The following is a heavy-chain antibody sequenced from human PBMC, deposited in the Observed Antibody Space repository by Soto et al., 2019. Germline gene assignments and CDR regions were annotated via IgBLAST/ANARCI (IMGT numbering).Heavy chain of an antibody. V-gene: IGHV1-2*04. CDR1: GYTFTGYY. CDR3: ARAGNFWSGYFSSKSYYYGMDV. CDR2: INPNSGGT. Sequence: ASVKVSCKASGYTFTGYYMHWVRQAPGQGLEWMGWINPNSGGTNYAQKFQGWVTMTRDTSISTAYMELSRLRSDDTAVYYCARAGNFWSGYFSSKSYYYGMDVWGQGTTVIVSS. J-gene: IGHJ6*02. D-gene: IGHD3-3*01.